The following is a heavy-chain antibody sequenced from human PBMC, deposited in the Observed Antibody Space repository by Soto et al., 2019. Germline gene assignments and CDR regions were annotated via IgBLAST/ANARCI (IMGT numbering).Heavy chain of an antibody. V-gene: IGHV3-30*18. CDR3: AKTIVPAAVRPIDY. J-gene: IGHJ4*02. Sequence: GGSLRLSCSVSGFTFSRFGMHWVRQAPGKGLEWVALISHDGNIKYYSDSVRGRFTISRDNSRTTLFLQMNSLGPEDTAIYFCAKTIVPAAVRPIDYWGLGTLVT. CDR2: ISHDGNIK. CDR1: GFTFSRFG. D-gene: IGHD2-2*01.